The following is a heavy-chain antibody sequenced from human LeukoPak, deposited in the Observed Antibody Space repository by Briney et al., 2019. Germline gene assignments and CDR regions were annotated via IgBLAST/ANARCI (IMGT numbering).Heavy chain of an antibody. CDR1: GGSFSVYY. J-gene: IGHJ4*02. CDR2: INHSGST. V-gene: IGHV4-34*01. CDR3: ARVMGAFAYFDY. D-gene: IGHD3-10*01. Sequence: SETLSLTCAVYGGSFSVYYWSWIRQPPGKGLKWIGEINHSGSTNYNPSLKSRVTISVDTSKNQFSLKLSSVTAADTAVYYCARVMGAFAYFDYWGQGTLVTVSS.